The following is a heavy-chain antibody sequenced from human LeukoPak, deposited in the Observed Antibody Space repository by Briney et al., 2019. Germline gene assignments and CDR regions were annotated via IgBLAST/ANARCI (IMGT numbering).Heavy chain of an antibody. D-gene: IGHD6-19*01. V-gene: IGHV4-34*01. CDR1: GGSFSGYY. CDR3: ARKRQWLAPLDY. CDR2: INHSGST. Sequence: SETLSLTCAVYGGSFSGYYWSWIRQPPGKGLEWIGEINHSGSTNYNPSLKSRVTISVDTSKNQFSLKLSSVTAADTAVYYCARKRQWLAPLDYWGQGTLVPVSS. J-gene: IGHJ4*02.